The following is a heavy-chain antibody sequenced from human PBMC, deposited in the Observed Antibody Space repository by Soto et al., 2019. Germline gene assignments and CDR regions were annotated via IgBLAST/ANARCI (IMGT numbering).Heavy chain of an antibody. D-gene: IGHD5-18*01. Sequence: GGSLRLSCAASGFTVSSNYMSWVRQAPGKGLEWVSVIYSGGSAYYADSVKGRFSISRDTSKNTMYLQMNSLRAEDTAVYYCAREVDRALVGSPHYFDYWGQGTLVTVSS. CDR1: GFTVSSNY. V-gene: IGHV3-66*01. J-gene: IGHJ4*01. CDR3: AREVDRALVGSPHYFDY. CDR2: IYSGGSA.